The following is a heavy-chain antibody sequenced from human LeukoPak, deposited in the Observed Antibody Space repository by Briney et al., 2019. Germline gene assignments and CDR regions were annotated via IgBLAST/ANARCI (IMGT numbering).Heavy chain of an antibody. J-gene: IGHJ5*02. V-gene: IGHV1-2*02. CDR1: GYTFTSYG. CDR2: INPNSGGT. Sequence: ASVKVSCKASGYTFTSYGISWVRQAPGQGLEWMGWINPNSGGTNYAQKFQGRVTMTRDTSISTAYMELSRLRSDDTAVYYCARAIAAARGFDPWGQGTLVTVSS. D-gene: IGHD6-13*01. CDR3: ARAIAAARGFDP.